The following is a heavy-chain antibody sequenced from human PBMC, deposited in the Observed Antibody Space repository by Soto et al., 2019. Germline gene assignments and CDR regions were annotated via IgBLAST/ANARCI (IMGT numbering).Heavy chain of an antibody. V-gene: IGHV1-69*13. CDR3: ASPARYSGYDSHFDY. CDR1: GGTFSSYA. D-gene: IGHD5-12*01. Sequence: GASVKVSCKASGGTFSSYAISRVRQAPGQGLEWMGGIIPIFGTANYAQKFQGRVTITADESTSTAYMELSSLRSEDTAVYYCASPARYSGYDSHFDYWGQGTLVTVSS. CDR2: IIPIFGTA. J-gene: IGHJ4*02.